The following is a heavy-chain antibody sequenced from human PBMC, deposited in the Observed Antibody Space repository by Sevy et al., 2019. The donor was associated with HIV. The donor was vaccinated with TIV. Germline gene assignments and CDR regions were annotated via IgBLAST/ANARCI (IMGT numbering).Heavy chain of an antibody. CDR2: INSEGSFT. CDR3: VRYQYYYGMDV. V-gene: IGHV3-74*01. J-gene: IGHJ6*02. CDR1: GFTFSNYW. Sequence: GGSLRLSCAASGFTFSNYWMHWVRQVPGKGLAWVARINSEGSFTSHADVVKGRFTISRDNANNTLHLQMKSLRAEDTAVYYCVRYQYYYGMDVWGQGTTVTVSS. D-gene: IGHD3-16*01.